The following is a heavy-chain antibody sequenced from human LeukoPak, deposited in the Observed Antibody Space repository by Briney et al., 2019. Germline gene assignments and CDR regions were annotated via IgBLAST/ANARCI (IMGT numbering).Heavy chain of an antibody. Sequence: SETLSLTCAVYGGSFSGYYWSWIRQPPGKGLEWIGEINHSGSTNYNPSLKSRVTISVDTSKSQFSLKLSSVTAADTAVYYCARGRVRGDGGADYYYYMDVWGKGTTVTVSS. CDR3: ARGRVRGDGGADYYYYMDV. D-gene: IGHD3-10*01. CDR1: GGSFSGYY. V-gene: IGHV4-34*01. CDR2: INHSGST. J-gene: IGHJ6*03.